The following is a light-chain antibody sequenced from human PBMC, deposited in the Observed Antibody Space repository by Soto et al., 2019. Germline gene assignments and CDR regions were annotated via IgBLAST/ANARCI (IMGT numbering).Light chain of an antibody. CDR1: QSVSIY. V-gene: IGKV3-11*01. CDR2: DAS. J-gene: IGKJ4*01. Sequence: EIVLTQFPATLSLSPGERATLSCRASQSVSIYLAWYHQKPGQAPRLLIYDASNRATGIPARFSGSGSGTDFTLTISSLEPEDFAVYYCQQRSNWPQLTFGGGTKVEIK. CDR3: QQRSNWPQLT.